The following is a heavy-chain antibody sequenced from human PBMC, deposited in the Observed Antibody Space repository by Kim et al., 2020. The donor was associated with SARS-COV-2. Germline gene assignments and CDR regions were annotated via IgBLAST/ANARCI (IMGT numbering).Heavy chain of an antibody. Sequence: SETLSLTCTVSGGSISSGGYYWSWIRQHPGKGLEWIGYIYYSGSTYYNPSLKSRVIISVDTSKNQFSLKLSSVTAADTAVYYCAIEPGLPRDYYYGMDVWGQGTTVSVSS. CDR3: AIEPGLPRDYYYGMDV. CDR2: IYYSGST. CDR1: GGSISSGGYY. J-gene: IGHJ6*02. V-gene: IGHV4-31*03.